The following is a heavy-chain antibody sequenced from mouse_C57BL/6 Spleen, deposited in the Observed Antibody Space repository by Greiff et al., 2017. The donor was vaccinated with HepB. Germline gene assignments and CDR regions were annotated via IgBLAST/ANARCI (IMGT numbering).Heavy chain of an antibody. CDR3: ARDPSVRRGFAY. CDR1: GYTFTSYW. CDR2: IDPSDSYT. D-gene: IGHD2-14*01. J-gene: IGHJ3*01. Sequence: QVQLQQPGAELVKPGASVKLSCKASGYTFTSYWMQWVKQRPGQGLEWIGEIDPSDSYTNYNQKFKGKATLTVDTSSSTAYMQLSSLTSEDSAVYYCARDPSVRRGFAYWGQGTLVTVSA. V-gene: IGHV1-50*01.